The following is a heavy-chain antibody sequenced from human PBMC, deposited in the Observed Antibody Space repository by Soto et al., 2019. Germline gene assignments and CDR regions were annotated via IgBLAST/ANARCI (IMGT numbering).Heavy chain of an antibody. D-gene: IGHD3-10*01. CDR2: FIPIFGTA. CDR1: GGTFSSYA. Sequence: QVQLVQSGAEVKKPGSSVKVSCKASGGTFSSYATSWVRQAPGQGLAWMGGFIPIFGTANYAQKFQGRVTITADKSTSTAYMELSSLRSEDTAVYYCARGGSGVTSTPVVYWGQGTLVTVSS. J-gene: IGHJ4*02. CDR3: ARGGSGVTSTPVVY. V-gene: IGHV1-69*06.